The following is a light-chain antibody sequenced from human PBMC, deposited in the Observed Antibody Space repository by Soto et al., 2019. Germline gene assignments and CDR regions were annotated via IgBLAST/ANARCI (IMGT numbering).Light chain of an antibody. Sequence: ETVITQSPSTLSVSQGERATLSCRASQSARISLGWYQQKPGQAPRLLIYDVSTRATGIPARFSGSGSGTEFTLTISSLQSEDFAVYYCQQYHNSPTFGQGTKVDI. CDR1: QSARIS. J-gene: IGKJ1*01. CDR3: QQYHNSPT. V-gene: IGKV3D-15*01. CDR2: DVS.